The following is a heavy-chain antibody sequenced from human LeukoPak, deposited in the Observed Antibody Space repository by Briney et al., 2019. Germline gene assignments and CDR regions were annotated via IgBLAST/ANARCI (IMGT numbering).Heavy chain of an antibody. Sequence: ASVKVSCKASGYTFTSYGISWVRQAPGQGLEWMGWISAYNGNTNYAQKLQGRVTMTTDTSTNTAYMELRSLRSDDTAVYYCARDLGIKGKSFYFDYWGQGTLVTVSS. CDR1: GYTFTSYG. CDR3: ARDLGIKGKSFYFDY. CDR2: ISAYNGNT. D-gene: IGHD7-27*01. J-gene: IGHJ4*02. V-gene: IGHV1-18*01.